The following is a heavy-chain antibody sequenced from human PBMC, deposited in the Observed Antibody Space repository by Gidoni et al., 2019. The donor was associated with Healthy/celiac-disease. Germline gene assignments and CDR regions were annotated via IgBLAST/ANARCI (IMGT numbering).Heavy chain of an antibody. D-gene: IGHD2-2*01. CDR2: IYYSGST. CDR3: ARDRRYCSSTSCSDYYYGMDV. V-gene: IGHV4-31*01. J-gene: IGHJ6*02. Sequence: QVQLQESGPGLVKPSQTLSLTCTVSGGSISSGGYYWSWIRQHPGKGLEWIGYIYYSGSTYYNPSLKSLVTISVDTSKNQFSLKLSSVTAADTAVYYCARDRRYCSSTSCSDYYYGMDVWGQGTTVTVSS. CDR1: GGSISSGGYY.